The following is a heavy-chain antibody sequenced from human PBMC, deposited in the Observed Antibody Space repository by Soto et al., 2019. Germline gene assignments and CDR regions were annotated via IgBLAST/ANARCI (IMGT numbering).Heavy chain of an antibody. CDR2: IYYSGST. J-gene: IGHJ4*02. D-gene: IGHD6-19*01. V-gene: IGHV4-39*01. Sequence: QLQLQESGPGLVKPSETLSLTCTVSGGSISSSSYYWGWIRQPPGKGLEWIGSIYYSGSTYYNPSPKSRVTISEDTSKNQFSLKLSSVTAADTAVYYCARQNRIAVAGAKADYWGQGTLVTVSS. CDR1: GGSISSSSYY. CDR3: ARQNRIAVAGAKADY.